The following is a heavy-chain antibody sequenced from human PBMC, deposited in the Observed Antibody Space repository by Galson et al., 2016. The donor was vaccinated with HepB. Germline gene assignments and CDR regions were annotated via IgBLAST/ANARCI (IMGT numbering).Heavy chain of an antibody. CDR3: ARTRRAECTLGVCDLWWFDA. D-gene: IGHD5/OR15-5a*01. Sequence: PALVKPTQTLTLTCTVSGFSFTNARMGVSWVRQPPGKALEWLAHIFSSDEESYSASLKTRLTLSTDTSKSQVVLTMTNMDPADTGTYYCARTRRAECTLGVCDLWWFDAWGQGTRVTVFS. V-gene: IGHV2-26*01. CDR2: IFSSDEE. J-gene: IGHJ5*02. CDR1: GFSFTNARMG.